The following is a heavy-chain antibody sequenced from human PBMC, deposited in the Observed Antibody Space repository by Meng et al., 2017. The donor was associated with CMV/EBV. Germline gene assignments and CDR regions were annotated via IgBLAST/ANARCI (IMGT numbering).Heavy chain of an antibody. CDR1: GFTFSSYW. J-gene: IGHJ6*02. V-gene: IGHV3-74*01. CDR2: INSDGSST. CDR3: AREDYGYYGMDV. Sequence: GESLKISCAASGFTFSSYWMHWVRQAPGKGLVWVSSINSDGSSTSYADSVKGRFTISRDNAKNTLYLQMNSLRAEDTAVYYCAREDYGYYGMDVWGQGTTVTVSS.